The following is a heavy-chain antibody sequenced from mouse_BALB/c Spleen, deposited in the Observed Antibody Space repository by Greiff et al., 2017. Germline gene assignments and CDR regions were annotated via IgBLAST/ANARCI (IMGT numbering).Heavy chain of an antibody. Sequence: EVKLVESGPSFVKPSQTLSLTCSVTGDSITSGYWNWIRKFPGNKLEYMGYISYSGSTYYNPSLKSRISITRDTSKNQYYLQLNSVTTEDTATYYCARGKYGNYDWYFDVWGAGTTVTVSS. J-gene: IGHJ1*01. CDR3: ARGKYGNYDWYFDV. V-gene: IGHV3-8*02. CDR1: GDSITSGY. CDR2: ISYSGST. D-gene: IGHD2-10*02.